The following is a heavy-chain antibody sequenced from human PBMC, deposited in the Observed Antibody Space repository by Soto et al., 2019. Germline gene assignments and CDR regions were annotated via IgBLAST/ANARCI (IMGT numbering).Heavy chain of an antibody. CDR2: IYYSGSA. CDR3: ARDSVSRSYDILTGYHDYYYGMDV. D-gene: IGHD3-9*01. J-gene: IGHJ6*02. Sequence: SETLSLTCTVSGGSISSGGYYWSWIRQHPGKGLEWIGYIYYSGSAYYNPSLKSRVTISVDTSKNQFSLKLSSVTAADTAVYYCARDSVSRSYDILTGYHDYYYGMDVWGQGTTVTVSS. V-gene: IGHV4-31*03. CDR1: GGSISSGGYY.